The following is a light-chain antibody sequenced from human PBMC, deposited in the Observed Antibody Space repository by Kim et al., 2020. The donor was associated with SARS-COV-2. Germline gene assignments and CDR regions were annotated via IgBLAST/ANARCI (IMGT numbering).Light chain of an antibody. Sequence: IVLTQSPGTLSLSPGETAILSCRASQSVSASYLAWYQQKPGQAPRLLIYGASIRAIGIPHRFSGGGSGTDFTLAISGLEPEDFAVYFCQHFGGSLTFGGGTKVYIK. CDR3: QHFGGSLT. J-gene: IGKJ4*01. CDR2: GAS. V-gene: IGKV3-20*01. CDR1: QSVSASY.